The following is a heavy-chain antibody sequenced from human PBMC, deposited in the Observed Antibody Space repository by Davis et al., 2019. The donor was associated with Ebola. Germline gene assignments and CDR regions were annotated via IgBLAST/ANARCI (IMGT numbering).Heavy chain of an antibody. CDR2: IRQDGTER. J-gene: IGHJ5*02. Sequence: GESLKISCAASGFTFSGYWMSWVRQAPGKGLEWVATIRQDGTERLYVDSVEGRFTISRDNAENSVFLQMDSLRVDDTAVYYCARDIPDSGYDSWGQGTLVTVSS. CDR1: GFTFSGYW. D-gene: IGHD5-12*01. V-gene: IGHV3-7*01. CDR3: ARDIPDSGYDS.